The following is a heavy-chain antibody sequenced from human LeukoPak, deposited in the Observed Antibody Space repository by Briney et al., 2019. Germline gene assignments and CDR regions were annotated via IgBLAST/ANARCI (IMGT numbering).Heavy chain of an antibody. V-gene: IGHV4-31*03. CDR1: GGSISSGGYY. Sequence: SETLSFTCTVSGGSISSGGYYWSWIRQHPGKGLEWIGYIYYSGSTYYNPSLKSRVTISVDTSKNQFSLKLSSVTAADTAVYYCARRGYSYDYFDYWGQGTLVTVSS. CDR3: ARRGYSYDYFDY. CDR2: IYYSGST. J-gene: IGHJ4*02. D-gene: IGHD5-18*01.